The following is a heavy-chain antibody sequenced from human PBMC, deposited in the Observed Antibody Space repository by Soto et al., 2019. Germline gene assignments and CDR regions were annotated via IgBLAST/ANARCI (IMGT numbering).Heavy chain of an antibody. J-gene: IGHJ4*02. Sequence: QVQLVQSGAEVKKPGSSVKVSCKASGGTFSSYAISWVRQAPGQGLEWMGGIIPIFGTANYAQKFQGRVTITADESTSTAYMELSSLRSEDTAVYYCARSARILNCSGGSWYFIFPDWGQGTLVTVSS. D-gene: IGHD2-15*01. CDR1: GGTFSSYA. CDR3: ARSARILNCSGGSWYFIFPD. CDR2: IIPIFGTA. V-gene: IGHV1-69*01.